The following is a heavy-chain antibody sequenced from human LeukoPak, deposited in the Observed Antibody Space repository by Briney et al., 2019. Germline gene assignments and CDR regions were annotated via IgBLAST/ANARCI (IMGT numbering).Heavy chain of an antibody. V-gene: IGHV4-30-2*01. CDR3: ARESAGSSSSP. Sequence: PSQTLSLTCTVSGGSISSGGYYWSWIRQPPGKGLEWIGYIYHSGSTYYNPSLKSRVTISVDRSKNQFSLKLSSVTAADTAVYYCARESAGSSSSPWGQGTLVTVSS. D-gene: IGHD6-6*01. CDR2: IYHSGST. CDR1: GGSISSGGYY. J-gene: IGHJ5*02.